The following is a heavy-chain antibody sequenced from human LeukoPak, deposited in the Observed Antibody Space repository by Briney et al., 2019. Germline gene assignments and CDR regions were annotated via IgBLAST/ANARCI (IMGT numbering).Heavy chain of an antibody. CDR2: ISGGGGST. V-gene: IGHV3-23*01. D-gene: IGHD2-15*01. Sequence: GGSLRLSGAAPRFSFSTYAMSWVRQAPGKGLEWVSVISGGGGSTYYADSVRGRFTISRDNSKNTLYLQMNSLRAEDTAVYYCAKRGLDCSGGSCYSAPFDSWGQGTLVTVSS. CDR3: AKRGLDCSGGSCYSAPFDS. J-gene: IGHJ4*02. CDR1: RFSFSTYA.